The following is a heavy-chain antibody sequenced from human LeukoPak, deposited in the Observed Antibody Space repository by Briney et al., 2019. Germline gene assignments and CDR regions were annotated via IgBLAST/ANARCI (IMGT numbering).Heavy chain of an antibody. D-gene: IGHD3-22*01. CDR2: INPNSGGT. Sequence: ASVKVSCEASGYTFTGYYMHWVRQAPGQGLEWMGRINPNSGGTNYAQKFQGRVTMTRDTSISTAYMELSRLRSDDTAVYYCARDLDPYYDSSGYAFDIWGQGTMVTVSS. CDR3: ARDLDPYYDSSGYAFDI. J-gene: IGHJ3*02. CDR1: GYTFTGYY. V-gene: IGHV1-2*06.